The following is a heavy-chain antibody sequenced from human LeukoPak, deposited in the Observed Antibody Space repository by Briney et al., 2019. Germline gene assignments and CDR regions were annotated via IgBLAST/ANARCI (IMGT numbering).Heavy chain of an antibody. J-gene: IGHJ3*02. V-gene: IGHV1-2*02. CDR2: INPYSGGT. D-gene: IGHD2-15*01. CDR3: ARDEDPYAFDI. CDR1: GYTLTGYY. Sequence: GASVKVSCKASGYTLTGYYMHWVRQAPGQGLEWMGWINPYSGGTNCAQKFQGRVTMTRDTSISTAYMELSRLRSDDTAMYYCARDEDPYAFDIWGQGTMVTVSS.